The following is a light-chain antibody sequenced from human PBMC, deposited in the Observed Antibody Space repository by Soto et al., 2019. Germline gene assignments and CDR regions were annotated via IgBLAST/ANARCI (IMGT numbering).Light chain of an antibody. CDR1: SSNIGNNY. Sequence: QSVLTQPPSVSAAPGQTVTISCSGNSSNIGNNYVSWYQQLPGTAPKLLISDNNKRPSGIPDRFSGSKSGTSATLVITGLQTGDEADYFCTSYTTNNTLNLLFGEGTKLTVL. CDR2: DNN. V-gene: IGLV1-51*01. J-gene: IGLJ2*01. CDR3: TSYTTNNTLNLL.